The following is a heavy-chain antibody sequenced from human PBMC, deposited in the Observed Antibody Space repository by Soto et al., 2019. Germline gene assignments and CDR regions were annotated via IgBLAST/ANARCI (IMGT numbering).Heavy chain of an antibody. CDR3: ATTVVTDYYYYYGMEV. CDR2: IDPSDSYT. CDR1: GYSFTSYW. D-gene: IGHD2-15*01. Sequence: GESLKISCKGSGYSFTSYWIGWVRQMPGKGLEWMGRIDPSDSYTNYSPSFQGHVTISADKSISTAYLQWSSLKASDTAMYYCATTVVTDYYYYYGMEVWGQGTTVTVSS. V-gene: IGHV5-10-1*01. J-gene: IGHJ6*02.